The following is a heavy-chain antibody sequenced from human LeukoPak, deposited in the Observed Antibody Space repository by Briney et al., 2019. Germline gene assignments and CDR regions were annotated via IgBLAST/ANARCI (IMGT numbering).Heavy chain of an antibody. J-gene: IGHJ6*03. V-gene: IGHV3-7*01. Sequence: GGSLRLSCAASGFIFSTYWMSWVRQAPGKGLEWVANIKEDGSEKYYVDSVKGRFTISRDNAKKSLYLQMNSLRAEDTAVYYCARASDSSGYYYRYYYYYMDVWGKGTTVTISS. CDR3: ARASDSSGYYYRYYYYYMDV. CDR2: IKEDGSEK. D-gene: IGHD3-22*01. CDR1: GFIFSTYW.